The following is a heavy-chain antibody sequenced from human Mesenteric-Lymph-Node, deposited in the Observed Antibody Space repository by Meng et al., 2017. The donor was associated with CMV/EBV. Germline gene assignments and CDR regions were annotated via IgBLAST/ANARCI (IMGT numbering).Heavy chain of an antibody. CDR3: ARIEGYCSSSSCSHYRWFGP. CDR2: IYYSGST. CDR1: GGSISSYY. J-gene: IGHJ5*02. V-gene: IGHV4-59*12. Sequence: SETLSLTCTVSGGSISSYYWSWIRQPPGKGLEWIGYIYYSGSTNYNPSLKSRVTISVVTSKNQFSLKLTSVTAADTAVYYCARIEGYCSSSSCSHYRWFGPWGQGTLVTVSS. D-gene: IGHD2-2*01.